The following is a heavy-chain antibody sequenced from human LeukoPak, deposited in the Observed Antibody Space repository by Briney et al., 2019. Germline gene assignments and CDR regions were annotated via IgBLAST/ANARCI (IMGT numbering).Heavy chain of an antibody. CDR3: ARRNDYDFWSGNQYYFDY. V-gene: IGHV4-39*01. CDR1: GGSISSRSHY. D-gene: IGHD3-3*01. J-gene: IGHJ4*02. CDR2: IYYSGTT. Sequence: SETLSLTCSVSGGSISSRSHYWGWLRQSPGKGLEWIVTIYYSGTTFYNPSLQSRVSISVDTSRHQFSLRLNAVAAADTAVYYCARRNDYDFWSGNQYYFDYWGQGTLVTVSS.